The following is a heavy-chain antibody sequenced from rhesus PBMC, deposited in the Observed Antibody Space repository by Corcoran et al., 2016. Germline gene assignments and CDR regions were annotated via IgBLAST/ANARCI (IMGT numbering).Heavy chain of an antibody. CDR1: GYTFIYHY. Sequence: EVQLVQSGAEVTKTWASVTVSCTASGYTFIYHYLHWVGHAPGKGLEWMGRVDTEDAKEDYAQKFLDRVTITADMSTDTAYMELSSLRSEDTAVYYCARAGPSNSFDYWGQGVLVTVSS. CDR3: ARAGPSNSFDY. V-gene: IGHV1-111*02. J-gene: IGHJ4*01. CDR2: VDTEDAKE.